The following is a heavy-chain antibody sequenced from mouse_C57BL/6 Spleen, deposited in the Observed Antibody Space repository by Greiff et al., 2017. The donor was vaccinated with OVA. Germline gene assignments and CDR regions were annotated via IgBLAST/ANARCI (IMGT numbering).Heavy chain of an antibody. J-gene: IGHJ4*01. D-gene: IGHD1-1*01. CDR1: GYTFTDYN. V-gene: IGHV1-22*01. Sequence: EVQLQQSGPELVKPGASVKMSCKASGYTFTDYNMHWVKQSHGKSLEWIGYINPNNGGTSYNQKFKGKATLTVNKSSSTAYMELRSLTSEDSAVYYCARWVTTVVVGYYYAMDYWGQGTSVTVSS. CDR3: ARWVTTVVVGYYYAMDY. CDR2: INPNNGGT.